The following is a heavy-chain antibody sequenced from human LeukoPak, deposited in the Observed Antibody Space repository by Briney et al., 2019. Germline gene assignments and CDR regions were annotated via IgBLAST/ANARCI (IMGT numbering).Heavy chain of an antibody. Sequence: GGSLRLSCAASGFTVSSNYMSWVRQAPGKGLEWVSVIYSGGSIYYADSVKGRFTISRDNSKNTLYLQMNSLRAEDTAVYYCASTPMPYYFDYWGQGTLVTVSS. CDR3: ASTPMPYYFDY. J-gene: IGHJ4*02. D-gene: IGHD2-2*01. CDR2: IYSGGSI. V-gene: IGHV3-53*01. CDR1: GFTVSSNY.